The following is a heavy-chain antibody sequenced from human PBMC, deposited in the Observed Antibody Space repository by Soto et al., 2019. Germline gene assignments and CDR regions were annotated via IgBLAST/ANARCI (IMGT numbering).Heavy chain of an antibody. D-gene: IGHD2-21*02. V-gene: IGHV4-31*03. CDR2: IYYSGST. CDR3: AREFCGGDCSYFDY. J-gene: IGHJ4*02. CDR1: GDSISSGGYY. Sequence: SETLSLTCTVSGDSISSGGYYWSWIRQHPGKGLEWIGYIYYSGSTYYNPSLKSRVTISVDTSKNQFSLKLSSVTAADTAVYYCAREFCGGDCSYFDYWGQGTLVTVSS.